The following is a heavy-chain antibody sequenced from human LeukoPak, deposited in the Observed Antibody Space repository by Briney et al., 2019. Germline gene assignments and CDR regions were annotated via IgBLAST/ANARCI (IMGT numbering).Heavy chain of an antibody. Sequence: GGSLRLSCAASGFSISNDWMSWVRRAPGKGLEWVARVKSRSDGETTDYAAPVKGRFTISRDDSKNTLYLQMNSLKTEDTAVYYCTLIQGWGSGSYYRDFWGQGTLVTVSS. D-gene: IGHD3-10*01. CDR2: VKSRSDGETT. V-gene: IGHV3-15*01. J-gene: IGHJ4*02. CDR1: GFSISNDW. CDR3: TLIQGWGSGSYYRDF.